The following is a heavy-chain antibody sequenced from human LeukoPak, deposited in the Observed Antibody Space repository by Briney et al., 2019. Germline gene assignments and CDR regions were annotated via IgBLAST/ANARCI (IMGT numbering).Heavy chain of an antibody. Sequence: PGGSLRLSCAASGFTFSDYAMSWVRQAPEKGLEWVSTIRATAGTTYYEDSVKGRFTISRDNSKNTQWLQMNSLRVEDTAVYYCTKGGYTTYFDYWGQGTLVTVSS. D-gene: IGHD6-13*01. CDR2: IRATAGTT. CDR1: GFTFSDYA. CDR3: TKGGYTTYFDY. J-gene: IGHJ4*02. V-gene: IGHV3-23*01.